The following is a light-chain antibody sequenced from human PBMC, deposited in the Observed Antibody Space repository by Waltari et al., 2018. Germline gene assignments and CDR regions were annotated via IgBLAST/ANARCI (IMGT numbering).Light chain of an antibody. Sequence: QSVLTQPPSVSGAPGQRVTISCTASSSNIGSTYDVHRYHQLPGTAPKLLIYGNTNRPSGVPDRFSGSKSGTSASLAITGLQAEDEADYYCQSYDSSLSGDVVFGGGTKLTVL. CDR2: GNT. CDR3: QSYDSSLSGDVV. V-gene: IGLV1-40*01. J-gene: IGLJ2*01. CDR1: SSNIGSTYD.